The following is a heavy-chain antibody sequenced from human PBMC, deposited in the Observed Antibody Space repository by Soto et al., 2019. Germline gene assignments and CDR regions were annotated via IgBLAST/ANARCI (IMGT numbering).Heavy chain of an antibody. CDR1: GYTFTSYY. J-gene: IGHJ6*02. CDR3: AHAKIAAAGPVYYYYGMDV. V-gene: IGHV1-46*03. Sequence: GASVKVSCKASGYTFTSYYMHWVRQAPGQGLEWMGIINPSGGSTSYAQKFQGRVTMTRDASTSTVYMELSSLRSEDAAVYYCAHAKIAAAGPVYYYYGMDVWGQGTTVTVSS. D-gene: IGHD6-13*01. CDR2: INPSGGST.